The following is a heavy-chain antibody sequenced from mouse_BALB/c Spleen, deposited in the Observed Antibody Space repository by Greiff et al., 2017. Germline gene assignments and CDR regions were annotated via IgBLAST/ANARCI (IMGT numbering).Heavy chain of an antibody. D-gene: IGHD6-1*01. CDR3: AKGSFYWYFDV. CDR2: INPNNGGT. Sequence: SGPELVKPGASVKIPCKASGYTFTDYNMDWVKQSHGKSLEWIGDINPNNGGTIYNQKFKGKATLTVDKSSSTAYMELRSLTSEDTAVYYCAKGSFYWYFDVWGAGTTVTVSS. J-gene: IGHJ1*01. CDR1: GYTFTDYN. V-gene: IGHV1-18*01.